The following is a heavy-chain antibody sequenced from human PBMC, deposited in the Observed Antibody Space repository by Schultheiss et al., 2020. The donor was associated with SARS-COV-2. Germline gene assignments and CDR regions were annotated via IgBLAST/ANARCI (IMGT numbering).Heavy chain of an antibody. D-gene: IGHD5-18*01. CDR1: GASISSYY. V-gene: IGHV4-59*01. CDR2: IYYSGST. CDR3: ARRRAGYSYGL. Sequence: SETLSLTCTVSGASISSYYWSWIRQPPGKGLEWIGYIYYSGSTNYNPSLKSRVTISVDTSKNQFSLKLSSVTAADTAVYYCARRRAGYSYGLWGQGTLVTVSS. J-gene: IGHJ4*02.